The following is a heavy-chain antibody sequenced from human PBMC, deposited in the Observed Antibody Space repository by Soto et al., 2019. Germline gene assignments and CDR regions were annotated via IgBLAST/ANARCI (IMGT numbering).Heavy chain of an antibody. CDR2: ISWNSGSI. J-gene: IGHJ4*02. D-gene: IGHD4-17*01. CDR1: GFTFDDYA. CDR3: AKQGSPDYGDYPVDY. V-gene: IGHV3-9*01. Sequence: PGGSLRLSCAASGFTFDDYAMHWVRQAPGKGLEWVSGISWNSGSIGYADSVKGRFTISRDNAKNSLYLQMNSLRAEDTALYYCAKQGSPDYGDYPVDYWGQGTLVTVSS.